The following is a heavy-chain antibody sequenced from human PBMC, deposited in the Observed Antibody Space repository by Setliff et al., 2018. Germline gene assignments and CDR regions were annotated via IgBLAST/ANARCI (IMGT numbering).Heavy chain of an antibody. Sequence: SETLSLTCTVSGYSISSGHYWGWIRQPPGKGLEWIGSISHSGSTYYNPSLRSRVTISFDTSNNQFSPKLTSVTAADTAVYSCAGGRSYDYGWDFDYVGQGTLVTVSS. V-gene: IGHV4-38-2*02. J-gene: IGHJ4*02. CDR1: GYSISSGHY. CDR3: AGGRSYDYGWDFDY. CDR2: ISHSGST. D-gene: IGHD4-17*01.